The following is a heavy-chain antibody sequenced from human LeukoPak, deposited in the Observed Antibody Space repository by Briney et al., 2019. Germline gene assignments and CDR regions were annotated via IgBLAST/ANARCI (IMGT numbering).Heavy chain of an antibody. CDR2: ISSSSSYI. J-gene: IGHJ3*02. D-gene: IGHD1-26*01. V-gene: IGHV3-21*01. CDR3: ARATKSYYAFDI. Sequence: PGGSLRLSCAAFGFTVSSNYMNWVRQAPGKGLEWVSSISSSSSYIYYADSVKGRFTISRDNAKNSLYLQMNSLRAEDTAVYYCARATKSYYAFDIWGQGTMVTVSS. CDR1: GFTVSSNY.